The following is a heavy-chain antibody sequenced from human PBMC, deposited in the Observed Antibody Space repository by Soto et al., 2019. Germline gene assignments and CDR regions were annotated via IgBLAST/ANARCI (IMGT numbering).Heavy chain of an antibody. J-gene: IGHJ6*02. CDR2: INHSGST. CDR1: GGSFSRYH. CDR3: ARGSGRGNGWGTYFYYGMDV. D-gene: IGHD6-19*01. Sequence: PSETLSLTCAVYGGSFSRYHWSWIRQPPGKGLEWIGEINHSGSTSYNPSLKSRVTISVDTSKNQFSLKVTSVTAADTAAYYCARGSGRGNGWGTYFYYGMDVWGQGTTVTVSS. V-gene: IGHV4-34*01.